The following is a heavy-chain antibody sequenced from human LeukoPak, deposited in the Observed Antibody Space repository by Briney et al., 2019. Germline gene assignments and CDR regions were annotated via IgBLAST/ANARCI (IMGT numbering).Heavy chain of an antibody. D-gene: IGHD3-16*02. CDR1: GFTFSSPW. J-gene: IGHJ4*02. CDR3: ARGTAGYHSSYFDY. Sequence: GGSLRLSCAASGFTFSSPWMHWVRQAPGKGLVWVSRINSDGSATAYADSVKGRFTISRDNAGNTLYLQMNSLRAEDTAVYYCARGTAGYHSSYFDYWGQGTLVTVSS. V-gene: IGHV3-74*01. CDR2: INSDGSAT.